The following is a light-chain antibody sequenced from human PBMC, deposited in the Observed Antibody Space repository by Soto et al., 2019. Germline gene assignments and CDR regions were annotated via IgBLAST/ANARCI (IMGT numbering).Light chain of an antibody. CDR1: SSDVGGYNY. CDR3: SSHTSSSTI. CDR2: EVS. V-gene: IGLV2-14*01. Sequence: QSALTQPASVSGSPGQSITLSCTGTSSDVGGYNYVSWYQQYPGKAPKLIIYEVSDRPSGVSNRFSGSKSGNTASLTISGLQAEDEADYYCSSHTSSSTIFGGGTKLTVL. J-gene: IGLJ2*01.